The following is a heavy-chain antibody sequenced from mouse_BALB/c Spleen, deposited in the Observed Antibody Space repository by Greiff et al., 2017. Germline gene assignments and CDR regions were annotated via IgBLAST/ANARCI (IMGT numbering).Heavy chain of an antibody. CDR3: ARPDGNPHPINY. CDR1: GFDFSGYW. V-gene: IGHV4-1*02. D-gene: IGHD2-1*01. CDR2: INPDSSTI. J-gene: IGHJ4*01. Sequence: DVKLVESGGGLVRPGGSLKLSCAASGFDFSGYWMSWVRQSPGKGLEWIGEINPDSSTINYTPSLKDKFIISRDNANTTLYLQMSKVNSEDTALYYCARPDGNPHPINYWGQGTSVTGSS.